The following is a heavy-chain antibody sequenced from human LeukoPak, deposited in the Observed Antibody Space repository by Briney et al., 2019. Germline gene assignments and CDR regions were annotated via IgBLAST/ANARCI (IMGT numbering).Heavy chain of an antibody. D-gene: IGHD5-12*01. CDR1: GGSISSGGYY. J-gene: IGHJ6*02. V-gene: IGHV4-61*08. CDR3: ARSLGLRSCCYGMDV. Sequence: PSETLSLTCTVSGGSISSGGYYWSWIRQHPGKGLEWIGYIYYSGSTNYNPSLKSRVTISVDTSKNQFSLKLSSVTAADTAVYYCARSLGLRSCCYGMDVWGQGTTVTVSS. CDR2: IYYSGST.